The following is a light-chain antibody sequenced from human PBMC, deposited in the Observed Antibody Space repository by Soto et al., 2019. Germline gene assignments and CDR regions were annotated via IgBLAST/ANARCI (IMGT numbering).Light chain of an antibody. CDR3: QQRGSSWFT. Sequence: EMVLTQSPGTLSLSPGERATLSCRASQSVSSSYLAWYQQKPGQAPRLLIYGASSRATCIPDRFSGSGSGTGFTLTISRLETAVFAVDYSQQRGSSWFTFDTGTKVDIK. CDR2: GAS. CDR1: QSVSSSY. J-gene: IGKJ3*01. V-gene: IGKV3-20*01.